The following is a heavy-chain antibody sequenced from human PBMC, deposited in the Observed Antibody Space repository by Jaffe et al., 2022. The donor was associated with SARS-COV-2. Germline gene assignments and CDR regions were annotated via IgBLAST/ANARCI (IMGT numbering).Heavy chain of an antibody. Sequence: QVRLVESGGGVVQPGRSLRLSCEGSGFTFSGFNLHWVRQTPGKGLEWVALITNDGSYKYYADSVKGRFIISRDNNNNILYLQLDSLRVEDTAVYYCAKDLTAWLGHLLDDYQYYGLDVWGRGTTVTVSS. D-gene: IGHD5-12*01. J-gene: IGHJ6*02. CDR3: AKDLTAWLGHLLDDYQYYGLDV. CDR2: ITNDGSYK. V-gene: IGHV3-30*18. CDR1: GFTFSGFN.